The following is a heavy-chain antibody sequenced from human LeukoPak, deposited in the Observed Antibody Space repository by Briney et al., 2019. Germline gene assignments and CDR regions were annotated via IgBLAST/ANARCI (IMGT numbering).Heavy chain of an antibody. J-gene: IGHJ4*02. D-gene: IGHD1-26*01. CDR2: ITYSGGST. Sequence: PGGSLRLSCAASRFTFSSSAMSWVRQAPGKGLEWVSGITYSGGSTYYGDSVKGRFTISRDNSKNTLYLQMSSLRAEDTAAYYCAKGGSGNFPFDYWGQGTLVTVSS. CDR3: AKGGSGNFPFDY. V-gene: IGHV3-23*01. CDR1: RFTFSSSA.